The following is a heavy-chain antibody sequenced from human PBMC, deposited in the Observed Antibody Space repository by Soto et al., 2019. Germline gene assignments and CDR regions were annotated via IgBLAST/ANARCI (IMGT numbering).Heavy chain of an antibody. Sequence: EVELVESGGGLVQPGGSLRLSCAASGFTFSSYWMHWVRQAPGKGLVWVSRISGDGSSTTYADSVKGRFIISRDNAKNTLYLHMNSLRADDTAVYYSTRPRYHGSGTPFDYWGQGTLVTVSS. CDR2: ISGDGSST. D-gene: IGHD1-1*01. CDR3: TRPRYHGSGTPFDY. J-gene: IGHJ4*02. CDR1: GFTFSSYW. V-gene: IGHV3-74*01.